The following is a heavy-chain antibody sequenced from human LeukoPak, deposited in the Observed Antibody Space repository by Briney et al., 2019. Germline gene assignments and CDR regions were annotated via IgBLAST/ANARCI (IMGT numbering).Heavy chain of an antibody. V-gene: IGHV4-38-2*01. CDR3: ARVKYYYDSSGYYYYYFDY. D-gene: IGHD3-22*01. Sequence: PSETLSLTCAVSGYSISSGYYWGWIRQPTGKGLEWIGSIYHSGSTYLNSSLKSRVTISVDTSKNQFSLKLSSVTAADTAVYYCARVKYYYDSSGYYYYYFDYWGQGTLVTVSS. CDR2: IYHSGST. CDR1: GYSISSGYY. J-gene: IGHJ4*02.